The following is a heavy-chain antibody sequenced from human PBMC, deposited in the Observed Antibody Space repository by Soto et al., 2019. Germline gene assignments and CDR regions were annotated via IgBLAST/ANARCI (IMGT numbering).Heavy chain of an antibody. J-gene: IGHJ5*01. CDR2: ISGSSSYI. CDR3: ARDPSGALPGFDS. Sequence: SLRLSCAASGFTFSPYTMNWVRQAPGKGLEWVSAISGSSSYIYYADSVKGRFTISRDNAKNSLYLQMNSLGADDTAVYYCARDPSGALPGFDSWGHGTLVTVSS. D-gene: IGHD3-3*01. CDR1: GFTFSPYT. V-gene: IGHV3-21*01.